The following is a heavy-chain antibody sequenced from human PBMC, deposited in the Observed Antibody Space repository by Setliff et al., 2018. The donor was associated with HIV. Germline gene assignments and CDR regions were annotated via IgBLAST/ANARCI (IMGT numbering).Heavy chain of an antibody. CDR3: ARAPKRFYYYGSENYLHDAFDI. CDR2: ISAYGGNT. CDR1: GYIFISYG. D-gene: IGHD3-10*01. V-gene: IGHV1-18*01. J-gene: IGHJ3*02. Sequence: ASVKVSCKASGYIFISYGISWVRQAPGQGLEWMGWISAYGGNTNYAQKVQGRVTMTTHTPTNTAYMELRSLRSDDKGVYYCARAPKRFYYYGSENYLHDAFDIWGQGTMVTVSS.